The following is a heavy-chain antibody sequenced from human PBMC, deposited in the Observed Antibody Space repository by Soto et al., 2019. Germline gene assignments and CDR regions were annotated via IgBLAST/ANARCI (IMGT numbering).Heavy chain of an antibody. V-gene: IGHV3-48*01. CDR1: GFTFSSYS. CDR3: ARDRFYYGSSRYYHFDY. CDR2: ISSNSGTM. Sequence: GGSLRLSCAASGFTFSSYSMNWVRQAPGKGLEWVSYISSNSGTMYYADSVKGRFTISRDNAKNSLYLQMNSLRAEDTAVYYCARDRFYYGSSRYYHFDYWGQGTLVIVSS. D-gene: IGHD3-22*01. J-gene: IGHJ4*02.